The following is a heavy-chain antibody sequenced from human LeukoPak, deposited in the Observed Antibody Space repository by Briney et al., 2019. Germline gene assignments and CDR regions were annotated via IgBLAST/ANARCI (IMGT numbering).Heavy chain of an antibody. CDR2: MNPNSGNT. CDR3: ARGQGSGYYFPQAWFYYYYGMDV. V-gene: IGHV1-8*01. CDR1: GYTFTGYD. Sequence: ASVKVSCKASGYTFTGYDINWVRQATGQGLEWMGWMNPNSGNTGYAQKFQGRVTMTRNTSISTAYMELSSLRSEDTAVYYCARGQGSGYYFPQAWFYYYYGMDVWGQGTTVTVSS. J-gene: IGHJ6*02. D-gene: IGHD3-22*01.